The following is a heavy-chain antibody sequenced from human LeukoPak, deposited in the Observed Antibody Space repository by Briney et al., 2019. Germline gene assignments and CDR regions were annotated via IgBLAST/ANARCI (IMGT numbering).Heavy chain of an antibody. CDR2: FYYSGST. CDR1: GGSISSHY. J-gene: IGHJ4*02. CDR3: ARGGYYDPLDY. V-gene: IGHV4-59*11. D-gene: IGHD3-3*01. Sequence: PSETLSLTCTVSGGSISSHYWSWIRQPPGKGLEWIGYFYYSGSTNYSPSLKSRVTISVDTSKNQISLKVISVTAADTAVYYCARGGYYDPLDYWGQGTLVTVSS.